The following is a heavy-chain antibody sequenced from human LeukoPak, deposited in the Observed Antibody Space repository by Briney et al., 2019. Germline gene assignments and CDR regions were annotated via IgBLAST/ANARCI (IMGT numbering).Heavy chain of an antibody. CDR1: GFTFSSYG. J-gene: IGHJ6*02. D-gene: IGHD1-26*01. CDR2: ISYDGSNK. CDR3: ARASGSYRDEVFYNYAMDV. V-gene: IGHV3-30*03. Sequence: GGSLRLSCAASGFTFSSYGMHWVRQAPGKGLEWVAVISYDGSNKYYADSVKGRFTISRDNSKNTLYLQMNSLRAEDTAVYYCARASGSYRDEVFYNYAMDVWGQGTTVAVSS.